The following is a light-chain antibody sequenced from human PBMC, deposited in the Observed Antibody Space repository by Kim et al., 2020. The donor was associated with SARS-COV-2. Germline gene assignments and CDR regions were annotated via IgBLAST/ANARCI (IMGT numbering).Light chain of an antibody. CDR2: YDT. CDR3: QVWDSARLRWV. V-gene: IGLV3-21*04. CDR1: DIGSRS. Sequence: ARGWTARISCGGDDIGSRSVHWYQQRPGQAPVLVIYYDTDRPSGIPVRFSGSNSGNTAALTISGVEAGDEADYYCQVWDSARLRWVFGGGTQLTVL. J-gene: IGLJ3*02.